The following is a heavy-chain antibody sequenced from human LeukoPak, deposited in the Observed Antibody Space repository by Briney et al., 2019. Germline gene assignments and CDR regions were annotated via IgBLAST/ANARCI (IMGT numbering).Heavy chain of an antibody. D-gene: IGHD2-15*01. Sequence: GGSLRLSCAASGFTVSSNYMSWVRQAPGKGLEWVSVIYSGGSTYYAASVKGRFTISRDNSKNTLYLQMNSLRAEDTAVYYCARGRVVVALYFDYWGQGTLVTVSS. V-gene: IGHV3-53*01. J-gene: IGHJ4*02. CDR3: ARGRVVVALYFDY. CDR1: GFTVSSNY. CDR2: IYSGGST.